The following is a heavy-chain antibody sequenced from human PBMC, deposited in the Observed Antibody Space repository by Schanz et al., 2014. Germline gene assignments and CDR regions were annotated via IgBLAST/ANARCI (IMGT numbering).Heavy chain of an antibody. D-gene: IGHD1-1*01. Sequence: EVQLVESGGGLVKPGGSLRLSCTASGFSFDSYNMNWVRQSPGKGLEWVAFLSFDSRHIYYADSVKGRFTISRDNAKSSLNPQMNSLRADDTAVYYCARDGVAATTDFEYWGQGALVTVSS. CDR3: ARDGVAATTDFEY. V-gene: IGHV3-21*06. J-gene: IGHJ4*02. CDR1: GFSFDSYN. CDR2: LSFDSRHI.